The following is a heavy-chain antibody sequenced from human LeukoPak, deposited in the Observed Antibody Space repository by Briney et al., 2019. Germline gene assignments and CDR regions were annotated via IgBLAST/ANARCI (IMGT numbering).Heavy chain of an antibody. CDR1: GGSISGYY. J-gene: IGHJ6*02. Sequence: PSETLSLTCTVSGGSISGYYWSWVRQPPGKGLEWIGYFYYTRSTNYNPSLKSRVTISLDTSKSQFSLKLTSVTAADTAAYYCARASPDHYYGMDVWGQGTTVTVSS. CDR3: ARASPDHYYGMDV. D-gene: IGHD1-14*01. V-gene: IGHV4-59*12. CDR2: FYYTRST.